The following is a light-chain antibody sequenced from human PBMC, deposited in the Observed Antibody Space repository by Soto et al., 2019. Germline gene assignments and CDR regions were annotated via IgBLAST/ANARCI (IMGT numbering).Light chain of an antibody. CDR2: EVS. J-gene: IGLJ2*01. V-gene: IGLV2-14*01. Sequence: QSALTQPASVSGSPGQSITISCTGTSSDIGDYTHVSWYQQHPGKAPKLIIYEVSDRPSGVSNRFSGSKSGNTASLTISGLQTEDEADYYCQSYDRSSRVVFGGGTKLTVL. CDR3: QSYDRSSRVV. CDR1: SSDIGDYTH.